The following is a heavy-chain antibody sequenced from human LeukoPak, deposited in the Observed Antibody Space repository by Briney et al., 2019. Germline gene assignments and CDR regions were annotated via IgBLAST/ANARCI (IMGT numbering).Heavy chain of an antibody. CDR2: IWYDGSSK. V-gene: IGHV3-33*01. D-gene: IGHD6-13*01. CDR1: GFSFSAYG. Sequence: PGGSLRLSCAASGFSFSAYGVHWVRQAPGKGLEWVAVIWYDGSSKDYADSVKGRFILSRDNFKNTLYLQMNSLTVEDTAVYYCARSQSSSLIDYWGQGTLVTVSS. CDR3: ARSQSSSLIDY. J-gene: IGHJ4*02.